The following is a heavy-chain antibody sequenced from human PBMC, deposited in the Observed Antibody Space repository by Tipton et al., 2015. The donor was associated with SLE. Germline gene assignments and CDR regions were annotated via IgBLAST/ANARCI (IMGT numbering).Heavy chain of an antibody. J-gene: IGHJ2*01. CDR3: ARDLSGAHYDL. CDR1: GGAISSYY. D-gene: IGHD3-3*01. Sequence: TLSLTCTVSGGAISSYYWSWIRLPPGKGLEWIGCIYYSGNTNYNPSLKSRVTISVDTSKSQFSLNLSSVTAADTAVYYCARDLSGAHYDLWGRGTLVTVSS. CDR2: IYYSGNT. V-gene: IGHV4-59*01.